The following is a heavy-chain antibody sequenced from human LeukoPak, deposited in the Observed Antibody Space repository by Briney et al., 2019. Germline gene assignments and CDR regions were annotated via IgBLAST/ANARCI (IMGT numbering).Heavy chain of an antibody. D-gene: IGHD3-22*01. CDR1: GVSISRYY. CDR2: IYTSGST. CDR3: ARDVIYDSSDYLDF. J-gene: IGHJ4*02. V-gene: IGHV4-4*07. Sequence: SETLSLTCTVSGVSISRYYWSWIRQPAGKGLEWIGRIYTSGSTNYSPSLKSRVTMSEDTSKNQLSLRLSSVTAADTAVYYCARDVIYDSSDYLDFWGQGILVTVSS.